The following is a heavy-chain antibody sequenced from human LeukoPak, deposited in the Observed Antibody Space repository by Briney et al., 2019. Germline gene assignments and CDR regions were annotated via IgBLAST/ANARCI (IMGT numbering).Heavy chain of an antibody. CDR1: GFTFGDYA. CDR2: INWNGGST. V-gene: IGHV3-20*01. Sequence: GGSLRLSCTASGFTFGDYAMSWFRQAPGKGLEWVSGINWNGGSTGYADSVKGRFTISRDNAKNSLYLQMNSLRAEDTALYHCARALYYDFWSGSPDDAFDIWGQGTMVTVSS. J-gene: IGHJ3*02. D-gene: IGHD3-3*01. CDR3: ARALYYDFWSGSPDDAFDI.